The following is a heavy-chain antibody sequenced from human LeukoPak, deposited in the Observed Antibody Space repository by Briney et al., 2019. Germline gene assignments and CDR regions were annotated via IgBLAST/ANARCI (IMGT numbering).Heavy chain of an antibody. CDR2: MNPNSGNT. CDR1: GYTFTSYD. Sequence: ASVKVSCKASGYTFTSYDINWVRQATGQGLEWMGWMNPNSGNTGYAQKFQGRVTMTRNTSISTACMELSSLRSEDTAVYYCARGQEADELLLDYWGQGTLVTVSS. CDR3: ARGQEADELLLDY. J-gene: IGHJ4*02. D-gene: IGHD2-15*01. V-gene: IGHV1-8*01.